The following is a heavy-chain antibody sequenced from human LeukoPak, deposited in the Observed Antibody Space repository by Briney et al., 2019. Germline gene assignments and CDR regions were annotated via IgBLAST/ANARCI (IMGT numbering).Heavy chain of an antibody. Sequence: QPGGSQRLSCAASGFTFSSYAMSWVRQAPGKGLEWVSAISGSGGSTYYADSVKGRFTISRDNSKNTLYLQMNSLRAEDTAVYYCAKALDPYYDFWSGYPDYWGQGTLVTVSS. V-gene: IGHV3-23*01. CDR3: AKALDPYYDFWSGYPDY. J-gene: IGHJ4*02. D-gene: IGHD3-3*01. CDR2: ISGSGGST. CDR1: GFTFSSYA.